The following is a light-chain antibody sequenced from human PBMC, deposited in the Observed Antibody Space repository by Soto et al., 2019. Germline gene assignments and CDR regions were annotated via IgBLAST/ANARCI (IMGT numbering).Light chain of an antibody. CDR2: AAS. CDR3: LQHNSYPLT. J-gene: IGKJ4*01. V-gene: IGKV1-17*01. CDR1: RGIRND. Sequence: DIQMTQSPSSLSASVGDRVTITCRASRGIRNDLGWYQQKPGKAPKRLIYAASSLQSGVPSSFSGSASWTAFTPTISLLQAEDFATYYFLQHNSYPLTFGGGTKVEIK.